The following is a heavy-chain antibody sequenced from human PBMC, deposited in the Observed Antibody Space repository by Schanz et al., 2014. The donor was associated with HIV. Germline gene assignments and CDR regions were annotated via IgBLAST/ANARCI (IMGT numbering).Heavy chain of an antibody. J-gene: IGHJ4*02. D-gene: IGHD1-26*01. CDR2: IKQDESEK. Sequence: ASXFSFSNFWVTWVRQAPGKRLEWVANIKQDESEKYYADSVKGRFTISRDNAKNSLYLQMNSLRAEDTAVYYCVLPSAKIVGGLGXXXFDHWGQGTLVTVSS. V-gene: IGHV3-7*01. CDR3: VLPSAKIVGGLGXXXFDH. CDR1: XFSFSNFW.